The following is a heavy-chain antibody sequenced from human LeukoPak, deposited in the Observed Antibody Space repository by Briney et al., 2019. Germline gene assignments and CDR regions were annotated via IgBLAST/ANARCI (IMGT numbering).Heavy chain of an antibody. V-gene: IGHV4-59*01. D-gene: IGHD1-26*01. CDR1: GVSISSYY. Sequence: SETLSLTCSVSGVSISSYYWTWMRQPPGKGLEWIGYIYSSVSTYYNPSLNSRVTISVDTSKKQFSLKLSSVTAADTAFYYCARYIVSYPHDAFDIWGQGTMVTVSS. CDR3: ARYIVSYPHDAFDI. J-gene: IGHJ3*02. CDR2: IYSSVST.